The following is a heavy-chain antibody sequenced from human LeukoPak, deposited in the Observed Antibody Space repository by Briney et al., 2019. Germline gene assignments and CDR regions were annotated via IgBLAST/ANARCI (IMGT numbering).Heavy chain of an antibody. CDR2: ISSSGSTI. D-gene: IGHD3-10*01. CDR1: GFIFSSYS. Sequence: GGSLRLSCAASGFIFSSYSMNWVRQAPGKGLEWVSYISSSGSTIYYSDSVKGRFTISRDNAKNSLYLQMNSLRAEDTAVYYCARDFHVRYYDTGSYSYWGHGTLVTVSS. J-gene: IGHJ4*01. V-gene: IGHV3-48*01. CDR3: ARDFHVRYYDTGSYSY.